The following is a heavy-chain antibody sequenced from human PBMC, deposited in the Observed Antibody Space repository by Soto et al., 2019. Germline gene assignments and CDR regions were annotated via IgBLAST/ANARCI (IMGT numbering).Heavy chain of an antibody. J-gene: IGHJ4*02. D-gene: IGHD2-21*02. V-gene: IGHV4-59*08. CDR1: GGSISSYY. Sequence: PSETLSLTCTVSGGSISSYYWSWIRQPPGKGLEWIGYIYYSGSTNYNPSLESRVTISVDTSKNQFSLKVRSMTAADTAVCYCARSIVVVTALDYWGQGTLVTVSS. CDR2: IYYSGST. CDR3: ARSIVVVTALDY.